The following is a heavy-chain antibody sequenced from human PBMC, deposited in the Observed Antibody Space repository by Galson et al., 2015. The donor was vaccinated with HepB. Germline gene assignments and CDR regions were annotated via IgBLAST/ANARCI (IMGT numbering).Heavy chain of an antibody. V-gene: IGHV4-38-2*02. CDR3: ARDEVAGTTDY. CDR1: GYSITSGYY. Sequence: LSLTCTVSGYSITSGYYWGWIRQPPGKGLEWIGNIYHTGSTYYSPSLKSRVTISVDTSKNQFSLKLSSVTAADTAVYYCARDEVAGTTDYWGQGTPVTVSS. CDR2: IYHTGST. D-gene: IGHD5-12*01. J-gene: IGHJ4*02.